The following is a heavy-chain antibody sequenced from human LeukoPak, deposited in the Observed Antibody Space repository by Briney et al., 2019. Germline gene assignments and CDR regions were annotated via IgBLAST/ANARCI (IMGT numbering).Heavy chain of an antibody. CDR2: ISWNSGSI. CDR3: AKDRDYYDSSGSLDY. Sequence: GGSLRLSCAASGFTSDDYAMHWVRQAPGKGLEWVSGISWNSGSIGYADSVKGRFTISRDNAKNSLYLQMNSLRAEDTALYYCAKDRDYYDSSGSLDYWGQGTLVTVSS. CDR1: GFTSDDYA. V-gene: IGHV3-9*02. J-gene: IGHJ4*02. D-gene: IGHD3-22*01.